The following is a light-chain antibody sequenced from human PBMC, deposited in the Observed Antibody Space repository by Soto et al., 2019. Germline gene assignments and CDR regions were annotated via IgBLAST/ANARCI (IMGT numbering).Light chain of an antibody. Sequence: EIVMTQSPATLSVSPGERATLSCRASQSVSSNLAWYQQKPGQAPRLLIYGASTRATGIPARFSGSGSGTEFTLTISSLQSEDFAVYDCQQYNIWPTFGQGTKV. V-gene: IGKV3-15*01. CDR2: GAS. CDR3: QQYNIWPT. CDR1: QSVSSN. J-gene: IGKJ1*01.